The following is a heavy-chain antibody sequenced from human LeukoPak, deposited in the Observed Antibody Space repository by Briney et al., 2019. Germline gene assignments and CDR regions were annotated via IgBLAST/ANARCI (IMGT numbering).Heavy chain of an antibody. CDR2: ISHDGII. CDR3: ARDWVYKIDY. V-gene: IGHV3-74*01. J-gene: IGHJ4*02. Sequence: GSLRLSCETAGFTFSSYVMHWVRRTPGKGLVWVSRISHDGIISYADSVKGRFTISRDNAKNTLILQMNSLRVEDTAVYYCARDWVYKIDYWGRGTLVTVSS. CDR1: GFTFSSYV. D-gene: IGHD5-24*01.